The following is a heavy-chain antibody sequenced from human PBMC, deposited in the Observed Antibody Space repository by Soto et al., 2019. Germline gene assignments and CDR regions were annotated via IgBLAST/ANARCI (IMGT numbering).Heavy chain of an antibody. Sequence: SETLSLTCTVSGGSISSYYWSWIRQPPGKGLEWIGYIYYSGSTNYNPSLKSRVTISVDTSKNQFSLKLSSVTAADTAVYYCARLSTWLSVYYYMDVWGKGTTVTVSS. CDR1: GGSISSYY. D-gene: IGHD3-22*01. J-gene: IGHJ6*03. V-gene: IGHV4-59*08. CDR2: IYYSGST. CDR3: ARLSTWLSVYYYMDV.